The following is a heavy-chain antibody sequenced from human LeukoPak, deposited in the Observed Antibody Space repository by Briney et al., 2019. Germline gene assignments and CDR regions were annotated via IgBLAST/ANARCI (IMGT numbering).Heavy chain of an antibody. CDR1: GFTFSSYA. V-gene: IGHV3-23*01. CDR3: AKVLSVYYFDY. D-gene: IGHD5/OR15-5a*01. J-gene: IGHJ4*02. CDR2: ISGSGGST. Sequence: GGSLRLSCAGSGFTFSSYAMSWVRQAPGKGLEWVSSISGSGGSTNYADSVKGRFTISRDNSKNTLYLQMNSLRAEDTALYYCAKVLSVYYFDYWGQGILVTVSS.